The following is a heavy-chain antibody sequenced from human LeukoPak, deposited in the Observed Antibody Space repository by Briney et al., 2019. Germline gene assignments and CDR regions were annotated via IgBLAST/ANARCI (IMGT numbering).Heavy chain of an antibody. D-gene: IGHD3-16*01. J-gene: IGHJ4*02. CDR1: GFTFSSYA. Sequence: GGSLRLSCAASGFTFSSYAMHWVRQAPGKGLEWVAVISYDGSNKNYADSVKGRFTISRDNSKNTLYLQMNSLRVEDTTVYYCARGGYIDYWGQGTLVTVSS. CDR3: ARGGYIDY. V-gene: IGHV3-30*04. CDR2: ISYDGSNK.